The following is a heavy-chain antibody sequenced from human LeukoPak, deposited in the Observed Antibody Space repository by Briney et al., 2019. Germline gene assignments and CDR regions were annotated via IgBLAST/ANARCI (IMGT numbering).Heavy chain of an antibody. D-gene: IGHD1-1*01. V-gene: IGHV4-59*01. J-gene: IGHJ4*02. CDR3: ARDKVPVDY. CDR2: IFYSGSA. Sequence: SETLSLTCTVSGGSISGYYWNWIRQPPGKGPEWVGHIFYSGSADYNPAFKSRVTISVDTSKNRFSLKLSSVTAADTAVYYCARDKVPVDYWGQGALVTVSS. CDR1: GGSISGYY.